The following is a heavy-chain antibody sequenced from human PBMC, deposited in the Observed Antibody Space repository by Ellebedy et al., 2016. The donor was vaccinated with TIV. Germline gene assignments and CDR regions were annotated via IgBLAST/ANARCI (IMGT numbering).Heavy chain of an antibody. CDR3: ARVPPLGGWKFDS. CDR2: IDWDDDK. CDR1: GFSLSTNRMS. Sequence: SGPTLVKPPQTLTVTCTFSGFSLSTNRMSVSWIRQHPGKALEWLARIDWDDDKYYNVSLRTRLTISKDTSKNQVVLTLTNVDPVDTATYYCARVPPLGGWKFDSWGQGTLVTVSS. J-gene: IGHJ4*02. V-gene: IGHV2-70*11. D-gene: IGHD6-19*01.